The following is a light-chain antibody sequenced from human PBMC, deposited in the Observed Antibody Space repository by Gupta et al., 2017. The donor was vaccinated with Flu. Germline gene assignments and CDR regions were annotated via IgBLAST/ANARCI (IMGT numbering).Light chain of an antibody. CDR2: SNN. CDR1: SSNIGSNT. Sequence: QSVLTQPPSASGTPGQRVTISCSGSSSNIGSNTVNWYQQLPGTAPKLFIYSNNQRPSGVPDRFSGSKSGTSASLAISGLQSEDEADYYCAAWDDSRNGQVFGGGTKLTVL. J-gene: IGLJ3*02. CDR3: AAWDDSRNGQV. V-gene: IGLV1-44*01.